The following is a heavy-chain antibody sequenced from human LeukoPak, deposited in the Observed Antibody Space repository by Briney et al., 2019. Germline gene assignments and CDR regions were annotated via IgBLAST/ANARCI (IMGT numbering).Heavy chain of an antibody. CDR1: GNYW. D-gene: IGHD2-2*01. Sequence: GGSLRLSCAAPGNYWMHWVRQAPGKGLVWVSHINSDGSWTSYADSVKGRFTISKDNAKNTVYLQMNNLRAEDTAVYYCVSFYETYWGRGTLVTVSS. CDR2: INSDGSWT. V-gene: IGHV3-74*01. CDR3: VSFYETY. J-gene: IGHJ4*02.